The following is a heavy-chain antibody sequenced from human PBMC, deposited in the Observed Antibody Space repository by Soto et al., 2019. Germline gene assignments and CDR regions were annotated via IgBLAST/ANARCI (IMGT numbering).Heavy chain of an antibody. J-gene: IGHJ4*02. CDR1: VLTFTRYS. Sequence: GGSLRHCCKAPVLTFTRYSMNSVRQATGKGLEWVSYIGLITNAMYYADSVKGRFTISRDNAKNSLYLQMNSLRAEDSAVYYCARGGVGATSLDYWGQGTQVTVSS. D-gene: IGHD1-26*01. CDR2: IGLITNAM. CDR3: ARGGVGATSLDY. V-gene: IGHV3-48*01.